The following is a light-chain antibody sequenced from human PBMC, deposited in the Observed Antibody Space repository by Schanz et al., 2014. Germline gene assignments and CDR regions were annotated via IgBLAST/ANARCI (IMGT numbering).Light chain of an antibody. CDR3: QHRNNWPT. CDR1: QSINKY. CDR2: DAS. Sequence: EIVLTQSPATLSLSPGERATLSCRASQSINKYLAWYQQKPGQAPRLLLYDASNRGTGIPARFSGSGSGTDFPLTISRLEPEGFAVYYCQHRNNWPTFGGGTKVEIK. J-gene: IGKJ4*01. V-gene: IGKV3-11*01.